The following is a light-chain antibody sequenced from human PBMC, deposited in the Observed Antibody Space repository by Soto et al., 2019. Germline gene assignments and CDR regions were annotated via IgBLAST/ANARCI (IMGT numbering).Light chain of an antibody. CDR3: QPYIIYSWT. V-gene: IGKV1-5*01. Sequence: DIQMTQSPSTLSSSLVDRFTITFRASQSISTWLAWYQQKPGTAPTLLIYDASRLEGGVPSRFSGSGSGTDFTLTISSLEPDDFATYYCQPYIIYSWTFGQGTKVDIK. J-gene: IGKJ1*01. CDR1: QSISTW. CDR2: DAS.